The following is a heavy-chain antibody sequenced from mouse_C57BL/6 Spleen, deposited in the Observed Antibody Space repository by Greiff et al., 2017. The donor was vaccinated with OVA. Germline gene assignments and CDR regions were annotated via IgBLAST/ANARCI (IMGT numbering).Heavy chain of an antibody. J-gene: IGHJ4*01. Sequence: QVQLQQSGAELARPGASVKLSCKASGYTFTSYGISWVKQRTGQGLEWIGEIYPRSGNTYYNEKFKGKATLTADKSSSTAYMALRSLTSEDSAVYFCARRGTTVVDYYAMDYWGQGTSVTVSS. CDR2: IYPRSGNT. CDR3: ARRGTTVVDYYAMDY. V-gene: IGHV1-81*01. CDR1: GYTFTSYG. D-gene: IGHD1-1*01.